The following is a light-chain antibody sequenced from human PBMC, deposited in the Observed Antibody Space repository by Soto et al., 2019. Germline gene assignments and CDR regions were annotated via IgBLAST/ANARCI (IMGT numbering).Light chain of an antibody. Sequence: QSAXTQPASVSGSPGQSITISCTGASSDMWGNNYVSWYQHYPGTAPKLMICDVSNRPSGVSDRFSGSKSGNTASLTISGLQAEDEADYYCSAFTGTTYVFGTGTKVTVL. J-gene: IGLJ1*01. CDR2: DVS. CDR1: SSDMWGNNY. CDR3: SAFTGTTYV. V-gene: IGLV2-14*03.